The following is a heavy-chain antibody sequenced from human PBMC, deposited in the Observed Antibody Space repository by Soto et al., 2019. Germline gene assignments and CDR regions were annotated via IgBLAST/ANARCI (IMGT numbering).Heavy chain of an antibody. D-gene: IGHD3-22*01. CDR2: INHSGST. J-gene: IGHJ4*02. CDR1: GGSFSGYY. V-gene: IGHV4-34*01. Sequence: SETLSLTCAVYGGSFSGYYWSWIRQPPWKGLEWIGEINHSGSTNYNPSLKSRVTISVDTSKNQFSLKLSSVTAADTAVYYCARARKGYYDSSGYYGYWGQVTLVTVCS. CDR3: ARARKGYYDSSGYYGY.